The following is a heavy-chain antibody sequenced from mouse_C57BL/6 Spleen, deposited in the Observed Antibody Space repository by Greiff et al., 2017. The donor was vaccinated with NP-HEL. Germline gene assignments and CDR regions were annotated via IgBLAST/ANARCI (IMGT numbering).Heavy chain of an antibody. CDR3: ARQAYDGYYRFAY. D-gene: IGHD2-3*01. CDR1: GFTFSSYG. CDR2: ISSGGSYT. J-gene: IGHJ3*01. Sequence: EVQVVESGGDLVKPGGSLKLSCAASGFTFSSYGMSWVRQTPDKRLEWVATISSGGSYTYYPDSVKGRFTISRDNAKTTLYLQMSSLKSEDTAMYYCARQAYDGYYRFAYWGQGTLVTVSA. V-gene: IGHV5-6*01.